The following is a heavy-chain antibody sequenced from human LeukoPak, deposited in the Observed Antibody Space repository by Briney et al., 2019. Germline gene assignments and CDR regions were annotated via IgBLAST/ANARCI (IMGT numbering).Heavy chain of an antibody. J-gene: IGHJ4*02. CDR2: ISYDGSNK. Sequence: PGGSLRLSCAASGFTFSSYGMHWVRQAPGKGLGWVAVISYDGSNKYYADSVKGRFTISRDNSKNTLYLQMNSLRAEDTAVYYCAKGSGEPYYFDYWGQGTLVTVSS. V-gene: IGHV3-30*18. CDR3: AKGSGEPYYFDY. D-gene: IGHD7-27*01. CDR1: GFTFSSYG.